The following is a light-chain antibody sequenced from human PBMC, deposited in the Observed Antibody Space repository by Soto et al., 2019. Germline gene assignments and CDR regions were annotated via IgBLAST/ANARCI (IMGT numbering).Light chain of an antibody. V-gene: IGKV3-20*01. CDR2: GAS. CDR1: QSVTTY. J-gene: IGKJ5*01. Sequence: EIVLTQSPGTLSLSPGERATLSCWASQSVTTYLAWYQHKPGQAPRLLIYGASSRPTGIPDRFSGSGSGADFTLTISRLEPEDFAVYYCQQYANSPFTFGQGARLEIK. CDR3: QQYANSPFT.